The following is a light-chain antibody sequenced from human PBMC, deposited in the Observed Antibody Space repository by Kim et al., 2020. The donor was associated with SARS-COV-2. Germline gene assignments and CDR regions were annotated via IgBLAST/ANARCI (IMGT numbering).Light chain of an antibody. V-gene: IGKV3-11*01. J-gene: IGKJ2*01. Sequence: LSMSPGERASLTGRASQSVSSYLDWYQQNPGQAPRLLIYDASNRATGIPARFSGSGSGTDFTLTISSLEPEDFAVYYCHQRSNWDTFGQGTKLEIK. CDR1: QSVSSY. CDR3: HQRSNWDT. CDR2: DAS.